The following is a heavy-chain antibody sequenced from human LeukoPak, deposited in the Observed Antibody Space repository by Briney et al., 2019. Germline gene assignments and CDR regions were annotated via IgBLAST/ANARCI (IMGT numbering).Heavy chain of an antibody. J-gene: IGHJ3*02. Sequence: GGSLGLSCAASGFIVSSNYMSWVRQAPGQGLEWVSYISSSGSTIYYADSMKGRFTISRDNAKNSVYLQMNSLRAEDTAVYYCARGSDAFDIWGQGTMVTVSS. CDR1: GFIVSSNY. CDR2: ISSSGSTI. V-gene: IGHV3-11*01. CDR3: ARGSDAFDI.